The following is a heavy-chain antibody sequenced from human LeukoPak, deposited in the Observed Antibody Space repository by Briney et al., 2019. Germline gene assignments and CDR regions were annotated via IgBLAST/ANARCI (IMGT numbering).Heavy chain of an antibody. CDR2: FYYSGST. CDR1: GGSISNYY. CDR3: ARESPNLRIYYGSGSSAFDI. J-gene: IGHJ3*02. D-gene: IGHD3-10*01. Sequence: SETLSLTCTVSGGSISNYYWSWIRQPPGKGLEWIGYFYYSGSTNYNPSLKSRVTISLDTSKNQFSLKLSSVTAADTAVYYCARESPNLRIYYGSGSSAFDIWGQGTMVTVSS. V-gene: IGHV4-59*12.